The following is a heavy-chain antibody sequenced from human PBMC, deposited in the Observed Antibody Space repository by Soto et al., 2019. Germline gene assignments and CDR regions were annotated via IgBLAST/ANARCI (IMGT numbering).Heavy chain of an antibody. CDR1: GFTFSAES. CDR3: VGHGRGYTDAFDI. D-gene: IGHD2-2*02. CDR2: ITSSSSTI. V-gene: IGHV3-48*02. J-gene: IGHJ3*02. Sequence: DVQLVESGGGLVQPGGSLRLSCAASGFTFSAESMNWVRQAPGKGLEWVSYITSSSSTIYYADSVKGRFTIFRDNAKNSFYLQMNTLRDEDTGVYYCVGHGRGYTDAFDIWGQGTMVTVSS.